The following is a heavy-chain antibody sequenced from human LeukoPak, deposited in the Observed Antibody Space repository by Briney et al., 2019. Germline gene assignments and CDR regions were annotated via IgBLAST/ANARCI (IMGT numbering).Heavy chain of an antibody. V-gene: IGHV4-59*12. Sequence: TSETLSLTCTVSGGSISSYYWSWIRQPPGKGLEWIGYIYYSGSTNYNPSLKSRVTISVDTSKNEFSLKLSSVTATDTALYYCARDFSGSGSYFDPFDIWGQGTMVTVSS. CDR3: ARDFSGSGSYFDPFDI. J-gene: IGHJ3*02. D-gene: IGHD3-10*01. CDR2: IYYSGST. CDR1: GGSISSYY.